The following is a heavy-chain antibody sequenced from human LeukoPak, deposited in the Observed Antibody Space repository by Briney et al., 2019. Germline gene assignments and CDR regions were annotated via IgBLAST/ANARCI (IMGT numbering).Heavy chain of an antibody. V-gene: IGHV1-2*02. D-gene: IGHD5-24*01. Sequence: ASVKVSCKDSGYTFTGYNMHWVRQAPRQGLDWMGWINPNSGGQNYAQKFQGMVNMTRDTFITTAYMELSSLTSDDTAVYYCATITRYHSDGYSSRGYNDYWGQGTLVTVSS. CDR2: INPNSGGQ. CDR3: ATITRYHSDGYSSRGYNDY. J-gene: IGHJ4*02. CDR1: GYTFTGYN.